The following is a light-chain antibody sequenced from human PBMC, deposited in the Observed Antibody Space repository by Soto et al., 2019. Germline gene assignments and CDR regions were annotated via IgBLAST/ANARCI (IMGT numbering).Light chain of an antibody. CDR3: SSYTSSSTWV. J-gene: IGLJ3*02. V-gene: IGLV2-14*01. CDR1: SSDVGGYNY. Sequence: QSVLTQPASVSGSPGQSITISCTGTSSDVGGYNYVSWYQQHPGKATKLMIYEVSNRPSGVSNRFSGSKSGHTASLTISGLQAEVEADYYCSSYTSSSTWVFGGGTKLTVL. CDR2: EVS.